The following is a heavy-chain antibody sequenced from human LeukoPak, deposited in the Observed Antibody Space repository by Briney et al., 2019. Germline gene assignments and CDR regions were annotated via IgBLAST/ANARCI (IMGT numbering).Heavy chain of an antibody. J-gene: IGHJ4*02. V-gene: IGHV1-46*01. D-gene: IGHD6-13*01. CDR3: ARVAYSSSWLTTPHDY. CDR2: INPNGGGT. CDR1: GYTFTNYY. Sequence: ASVKVSCKASGYTFTNYYMHWVRQAPGQGLEWLGLINPNGGGTTYAQKFQGRVTMTRDTSTSTVYMELSSLRSEDTAVYYCARVAYSSSWLTTPHDYWGQGTLVTVSS.